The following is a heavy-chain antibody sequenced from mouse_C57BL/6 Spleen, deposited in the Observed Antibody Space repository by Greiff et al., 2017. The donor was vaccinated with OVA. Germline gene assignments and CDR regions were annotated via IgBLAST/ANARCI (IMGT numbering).Heavy chain of an antibody. V-gene: IGHV5-4*01. CDR1: GFTFSSYA. J-gene: IGHJ2*01. Sequence: EVQLVEPGGGLVKPGASLKLSCAASGFTFSSYAMSWVRQTPGQRLEWVATIRDCGSYTYYTDNVKGRFTISRDNAKNNLYLHMSHLKAEDTAMYYFAREDGSYFDYWGQGTTLTVSS. CDR3: AREDGSYFDY. D-gene: IGHD2-3*01. CDR2: IRDCGSYT.